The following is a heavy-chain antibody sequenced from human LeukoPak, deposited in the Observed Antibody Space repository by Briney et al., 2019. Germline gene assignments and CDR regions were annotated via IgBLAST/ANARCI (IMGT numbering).Heavy chain of an antibody. CDR3: ARDPDCGSMSCYCSY. CDR1: GFTFSLHW. V-gene: IGHV3-7*01. CDR2: KKHDGRQQ. J-gene: IGHJ4*02. D-gene: IGHD2-2*01. Sequence: GGSLRLSCVASGFTFSLHWMTWVRPAPGKGPEWRANKKHDGRQQFHVDSVKGRFTLSRDNAKNALYLEMNSLRDEDTAVYYCARDPDCGSMSCYCSYWGRGTLITVSP.